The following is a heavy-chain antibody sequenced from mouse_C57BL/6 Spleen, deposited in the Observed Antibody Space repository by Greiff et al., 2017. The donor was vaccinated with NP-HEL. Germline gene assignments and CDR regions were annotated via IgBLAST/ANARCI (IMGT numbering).Heavy chain of an antibody. D-gene: IGHD2-12*01. CDR2: IYPSDSET. J-gene: IGHJ4*01. Sequence: VQLQQSGAELVRPGSSVKLSCKASGYTFTSYWMDWVKQRPGQGLEWIGNIYPSDSETHYNQKFKDKATLTVDKSSSTAYMQLSSLTSEDSAVYYCARDDVGAMDYWGQGTSVTVSS. V-gene: IGHV1-61*01. CDR3: ARDDVGAMDY. CDR1: GYTFTSYW.